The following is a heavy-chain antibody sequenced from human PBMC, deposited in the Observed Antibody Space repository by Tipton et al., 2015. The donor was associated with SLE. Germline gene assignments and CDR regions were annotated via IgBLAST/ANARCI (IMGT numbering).Heavy chain of an antibody. V-gene: IGHV4-39*07. D-gene: IGHD4-17*01. CDR2: IYYSGST. CDR3: ARVDGDYGDAFDI. J-gene: IGHJ3*02. Sequence: TLSLTCSVSGGSISRNNYYWGWIRQTPGKGLEWIGNIYYSGSTYYNPSLKSRVTISVDTSKNQFSLKLSSVTAADTAVYYCARVDGDYGDAFDIWGQGTLVTVSS. CDR1: GGSISRNNYY.